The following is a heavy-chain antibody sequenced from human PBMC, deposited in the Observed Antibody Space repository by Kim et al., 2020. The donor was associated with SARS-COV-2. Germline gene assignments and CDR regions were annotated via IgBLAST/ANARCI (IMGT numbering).Heavy chain of an antibody. D-gene: IGHD2-2*01. Sequence: GGSLRLSCAASGFTFSSYWMSWVRQAPGKGLEWVATIKQDGSEKYYVDSVKGRFTISRDNAKNSLYLQMNSLRAEDTAVYYCARDGDCSSTSCYLYRYYFFHGMDVWGQGTTVTVSS. CDR3: ARDGDCSSTSCYLYRYYFFHGMDV. J-gene: IGHJ6*02. CDR2: IKQDGSEK. V-gene: IGHV3-7*01. CDR1: GFTFSSYW.